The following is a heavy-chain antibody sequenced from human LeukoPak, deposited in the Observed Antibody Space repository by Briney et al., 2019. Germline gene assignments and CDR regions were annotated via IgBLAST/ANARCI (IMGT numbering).Heavy chain of an antibody. D-gene: IGHD6-13*01. V-gene: IGHV1-18*01. CDR1: GYIFTSYG. CDR3: ARSGSSSWSSLLDY. J-gene: IGHJ4*02. Sequence: GASVKVSCKASGYIFTSYGITWVRQAPGQGLEWMGRITTFNDRTVLAEKFRARITMTTDTTTAYMTLRKLRSDDTAVYYCARSGSSSWSSLLDYWGQGSLVIVSS. CDR2: ITTFNDRT.